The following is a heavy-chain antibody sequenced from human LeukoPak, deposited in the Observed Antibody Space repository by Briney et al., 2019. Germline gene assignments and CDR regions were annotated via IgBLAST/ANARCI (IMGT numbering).Heavy chain of an antibody. CDR2: IKQDGSEK. J-gene: IGHJ4*02. CDR1: GFTFSSYS. Sequence: GESLRLTCAASGFTFSSYSMNWVRQAPGKGLEWVANIKQDGSEKYYVDSVKGRFTISRDNAENSLYLQMNSLRAEDTAVYYCARDLNWGQGTLVTVSS. CDR3: ARDLN. V-gene: IGHV3-7*01.